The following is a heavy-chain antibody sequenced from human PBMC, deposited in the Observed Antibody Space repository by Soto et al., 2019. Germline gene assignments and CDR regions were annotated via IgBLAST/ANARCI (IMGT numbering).Heavy chain of an antibody. CDR1: GFTFSSYD. J-gene: IGHJ4*02. CDR3: VRRVSGNYDY. D-gene: IGHD1-7*01. CDR2: ISSNGGTT. V-gene: IGHV3-64*01. Sequence: EVQLAESGRGMVQPGGSLRLSCVASGFTFSSYDMHWVRQAPGKGLEYVSSISSNGGTTYYGNSVKGRFTISRDNSKNTLYLQMGRLRAADMAVYYCVRRVSGNYDYWGRGTLVTVSS.